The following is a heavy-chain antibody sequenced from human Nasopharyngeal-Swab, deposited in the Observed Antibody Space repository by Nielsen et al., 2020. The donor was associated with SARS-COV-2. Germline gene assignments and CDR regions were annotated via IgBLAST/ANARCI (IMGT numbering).Heavy chain of an antibody. D-gene: IGHD2-15*01. CDR2: ISSSSSYI. V-gene: IGHV3-21*01. CDR1: GFTFSSYS. CDR3: ARVCSGGSCYGYYYGMDV. J-gene: IGHJ6*02. Sequence: GESLKISCAVSGFTFSSYSMNWVRQAPGKGLEWVSSISSSSSYIYYADSVKGRFTISRDNAKNSLYLQMNSLRAEGTAVYYCARVCSGGSCYGYYYGMDVWGQGTTVTVSS.